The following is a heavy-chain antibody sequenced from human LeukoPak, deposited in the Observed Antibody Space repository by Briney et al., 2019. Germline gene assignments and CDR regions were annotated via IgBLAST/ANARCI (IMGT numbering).Heavy chain of an antibody. CDR1: GGSFSSYA. CDR3: ASGLGFCSGSDCTNLVKDYYYGMNV. D-gene: IGHD2-15*01. Sequence: ASVKVSCKASGGSFSSYAFSWVRQAPGQGLEWMGRITPIVDIATYIQKFQGRVTITANKFTSTAYMELSSLTSEDTAVYYCASGLGFCSGSDCTNLVKDYYYGMNVWGQGTTVTVSS. CDR2: ITPIVDIA. J-gene: IGHJ6*02. V-gene: IGHV1-69*04.